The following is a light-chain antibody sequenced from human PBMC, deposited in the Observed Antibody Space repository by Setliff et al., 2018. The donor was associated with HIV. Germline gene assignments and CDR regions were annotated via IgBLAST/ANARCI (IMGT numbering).Light chain of an antibody. J-gene: IGLJ1*01. CDR2: DVS. CDR3: SSYTSSSTYV. V-gene: IGLV2-14*01. CDR1: SSDVGGYNY. Sequence: SALTQPAPVSGSPGQSITISCTGTSSDVGGYNYVSWYQQHPGKAPKLMIYDVSKWPSGVSNRFSGSKSGNTASLTISGLQTEDEADYYCSSYTSSSTYVFGTGTKVTVL.